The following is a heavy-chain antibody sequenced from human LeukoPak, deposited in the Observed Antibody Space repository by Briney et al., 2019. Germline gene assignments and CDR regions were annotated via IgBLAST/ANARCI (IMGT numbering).Heavy chain of an antibody. CDR3: ARGWSILRGGDWFDP. D-gene: IGHD3-3*02. CDR1: GYSISSGDY. Sequence: SETLSLTCNVSGYSISSGDYWGWIRQPPGKGLEWIASIHHSGTTYYTPSLKSRVRISLDPSKNQLSLSLRSVTAADTAVYYCARGWSILRGGDWFDPWGQGTLVTVSS. V-gene: IGHV4-38-2*02. CDR2: IHHSGTT. J-gene: IGHJ5*02.